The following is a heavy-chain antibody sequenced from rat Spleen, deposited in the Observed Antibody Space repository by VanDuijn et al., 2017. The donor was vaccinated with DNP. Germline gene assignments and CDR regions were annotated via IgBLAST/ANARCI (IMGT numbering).Heavy chain of an antibody. CDR2: INPDSSAI. CDR3: AGESFGVDY. V-gene: IGHV4-2*01. D-gene: IGHD4-3*01. Sequence: EVKLVESGGGLVQPGRSLIVSCAASGFNFNDYWMGWVRQAPGKGLEWIGEINPDSSAIKYTPSLKDKFTISRDNAKNTLYLQMSKLGSEDTAIYYCAGESFGVDYWGQGVMVTVSS. CDR1: GFNFNDYW. J-gene: IGHJ2*01.